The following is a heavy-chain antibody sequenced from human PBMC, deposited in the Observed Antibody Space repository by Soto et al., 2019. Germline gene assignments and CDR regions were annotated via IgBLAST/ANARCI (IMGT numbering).Heavy chain of an antibody. Sequence: PGESLKISCKGSGYSFTSYWISWVRQMPGKGLEWMGRIDPSDSYTNYSPSFQGHVTISADKSISTAYLQWSSLKASDTAMYYCARLGGSGSYSDYFDYWGQGTLVTVSS. V-gene: IGHV5-10-1*01. CDR2: IDPSDSYT. CDR1: GYSFTSYW. CDR3: ARLGGSGSYSDYFDY. D-gene: IGHD3-10*01. J-gene: IGHJ4*02.